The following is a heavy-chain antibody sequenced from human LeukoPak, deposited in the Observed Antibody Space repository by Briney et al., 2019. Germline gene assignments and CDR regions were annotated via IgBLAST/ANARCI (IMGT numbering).Heavy chain of an antibody. V-gene: IGHV3-30*03. J-gene: IGHJ4*02. Sequence: AGGSLRLSCAASGFTFSNYAMSWVRQAPGKGLEWVAVISYDGSNKYYADSVKGRFTISRDNSKNTLYLQMNSLRAEDTAVYYCARGVATYFDYWGQGTLVTVSS. CDR2: ISYDGSNK. D-gene: IGHD5-12*01. CDR1: GFTFSNYA. CDR3: ARGVATYFDY.